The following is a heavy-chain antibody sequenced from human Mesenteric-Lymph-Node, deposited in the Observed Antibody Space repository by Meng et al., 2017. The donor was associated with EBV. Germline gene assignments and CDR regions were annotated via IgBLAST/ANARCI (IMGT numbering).Heavy chain of an antibody. D-gene: IGHD4-17*01. J-gene: IGHJ4*02. V-gene: IGHV4-30-2*06. CDR3: AGGDYVNQFNY. Sequence: QLPLHESGSGLVKPSQTLSLTCTGSGGAVNSGGYSWSWIRQSPEKGLEWIGYVHHSGLTYYNPSLETRVIISLERSKNQFSLKLTSVTAADTAVYYCAGGDYVNQFNYWGQGTLVTVSS. CDR2: VHHSGLT. CDR1: GGAVNSGGYS.